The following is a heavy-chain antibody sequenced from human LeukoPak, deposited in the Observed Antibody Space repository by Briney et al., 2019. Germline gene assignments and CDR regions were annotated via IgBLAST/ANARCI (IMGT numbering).Heavy chain of an antibody. CDR1: GGXFSTYA. J-gene: IGHJ4*02. Sequence: ASVKVSCRASGGXFSTYAISWVRKAPGQGLEWRERIIPVLGVANYAQKFQGRVTISADKSTSTAYMEVSSLRSEDTAVYYCATGIGTLWSGYYHDYWGQGTLVTVSS. D-gene: IGHD3-3*01. CDR3: ATGIGTLWSGYYHDY. V-gene: IGHV1-69*04. CDR2: IIPVLGVA.